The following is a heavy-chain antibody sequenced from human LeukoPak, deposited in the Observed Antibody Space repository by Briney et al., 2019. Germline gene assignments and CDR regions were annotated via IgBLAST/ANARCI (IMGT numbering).Heavy chain of an antibody. CDR3: ARSDYGSGNYYWSLDY. V-gene: IGHV4-34*01. CDR2: IHRSGSA. J-gene: IGHJ4*02. D-gene: IGHD3-10*01. Sequence: SETLSLTCAVYGGSISGYYWSWIRQPPGKGLEWIAEIHRSGSANYNPSLKSRVTISIDTSKNQFSLKLSSVTAADTAVYYCARSDYGSGNYYWSLDYWGQGTLVTVS. CDR1: GGSISGYY.